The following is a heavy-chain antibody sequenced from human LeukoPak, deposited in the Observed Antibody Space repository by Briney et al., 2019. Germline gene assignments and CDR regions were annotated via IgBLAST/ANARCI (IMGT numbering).Heavy chain of an antibody. CDR1: GGTFSSYA. J-gene: IGHJ4*02. CDR2: IIPIFGTA. CDR3: ASTPNRYSGYVEFDY. V-gene: IGHV1-69*05. D-gene: IGHD5-12*01. Sequence: SVKVSCKXSGGTFSSYAISWVRQAPGQGLEWMGGIIPIFGTANYAQKFQGRVTITTDESTSTAYMELSSLRSEDTAVYYCASTPNRYSGYVEFDYWGQGTLVTVSS.